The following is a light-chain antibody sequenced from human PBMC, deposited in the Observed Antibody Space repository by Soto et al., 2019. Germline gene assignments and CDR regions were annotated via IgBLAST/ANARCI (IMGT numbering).Light chain of an antibody. J-gene: IGLJ2*01. CDR3: TSYTSASTLV. Sequence: QSALTQPASVSGSPGQSITISCTGTSDDIGANNYVSWYQHHPGKAPKILIYEAANRPSGISHRFSGSKSGNTASLTISGLHAEDEAYYCCTSYTSASTLVFGGGTKLTVL. CDR2: EAA. CDR1: SDDIGANNY. V-gene: IGLV2-14*01.